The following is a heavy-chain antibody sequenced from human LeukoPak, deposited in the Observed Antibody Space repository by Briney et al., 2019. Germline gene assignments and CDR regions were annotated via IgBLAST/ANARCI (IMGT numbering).Heavy chain of an antibody. V-gene: IGHV4-34*01. CDR3: ARMPPGTLGYCSSTSCYTGGPNYFDY. D-gene: IGHD2-2*02. CDR2: INHSGST. J-gene: IGHJ4*02. Sequence: SETLSLTRAVYGGSFSGYYWSWIRQPPGKGLEWIGEINHSGSTNYNPSLKSRVTISVDTSKNQFSLKLSSVTAADTAVYYCARMPPGTLGYCSSTSCYTGGPNYFDYWGQGTLVTVSS. CDR1: GGSFSGYY.